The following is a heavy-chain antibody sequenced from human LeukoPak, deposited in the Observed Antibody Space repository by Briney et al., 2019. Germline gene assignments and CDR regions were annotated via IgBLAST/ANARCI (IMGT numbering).Heavy chain of an antibody. CDR3: ARGSMYASDPFDY. CDR1: GFTFSSYS. Sequence: GGSLRLSCAASGFTFSSYSMNWVRQAPGKGLEWVSYISSSSTIYYADSVKGRFTISRDNAKNSLYLQMNSLRAEDTAVYYCARGSMYASDPFDYWGQGTLVTVSS. V-gene: IGHV3-48*01. CDR2: ISSSSTI. D-gene: IGHD2-8*01. J-gene: IGHJ4*02.